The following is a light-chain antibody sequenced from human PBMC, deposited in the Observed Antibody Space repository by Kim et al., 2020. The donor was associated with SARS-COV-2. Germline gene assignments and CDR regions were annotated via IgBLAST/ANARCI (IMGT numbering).Light chain of an antibody. V-gene: IGLV3-19*01. CDR1: GLRSYY. J-gene: IGLJ3*02. Sequence: ALGQTIRITGQRGGLRSYYDGWCQQKPRRAPILVIYDKKNRRSAGPDRCSGASTGGTAALTTTGGQAEDEADYYCSPRDSSGNKWVFGGGTQLTVL. CDR2: DKK. CDR3: SPRDSSGNKWV.